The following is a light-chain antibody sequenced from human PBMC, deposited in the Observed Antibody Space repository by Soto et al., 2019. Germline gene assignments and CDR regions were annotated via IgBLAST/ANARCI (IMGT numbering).Light chain of an antibody. Sequence: DIQMTQSPSSLSASVGDRVTMTWRASQSISSYLNWYQQKPGKAPKLLIYAASSLQSGVPSRFSGSGSGTDFTLTISSLQPEDFATYYCQQSYSTPPTFGQGTKVDIK. V-gene: IGKV1-39*01. CDR3: QQSYSTPPT. CDR2: AAS. J-gene: IGKJ1*01. CDR1: QSISSY.